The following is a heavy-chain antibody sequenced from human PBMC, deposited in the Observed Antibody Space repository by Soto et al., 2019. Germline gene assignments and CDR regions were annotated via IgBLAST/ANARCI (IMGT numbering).Heavy chain of an antibody. CDR1: GGSISSSGFY. D-gene: IGHD3-10*01. V-gene: IGHV4-39*01. J-gene: IGHJ6*02. Sequence: SETLSLTCTVSGGSISSSGFYWGWIRHPPEKGLEWIGTIYRGSTYYNPSLNSRVTIAVDTSKNQFSLKLSSVTPADTAVYYCARRYFYVSGKYGLDVWGQGTTVTVSS. CDR3: ARRYFYVSGKYGLDV. CDR2: IYRGST.